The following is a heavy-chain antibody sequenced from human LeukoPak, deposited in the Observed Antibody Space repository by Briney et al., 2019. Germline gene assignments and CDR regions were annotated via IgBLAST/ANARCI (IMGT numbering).Heavy chain of an antibody. CDR3: AKSLGELSMDV. V-gene: IGHV1-2*02. D-gene: IGHD3-16*02. J-gene: IGHJ6*03. Sequence: ASVKVSCKASGYTFTGYYMHWVRQAPGQGLEWMGWINPNSGGTNYAQKFQGRVTMTRDTSIRTAYMEVSRLRPDDTAVYYCAKSLGELSMDVWGKGTTVTVSS. CDR2: INPNSGGT. CDR1: GYTFTGYY.